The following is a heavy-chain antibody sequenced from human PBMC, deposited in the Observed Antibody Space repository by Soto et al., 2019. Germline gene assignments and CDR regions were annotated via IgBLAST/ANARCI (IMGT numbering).Heavy chain of an antibody. CDR2: KMPDLSEI. V-gene: IGHV3-7*01. Sequence: RLSCAASGFTFDDYAMHWVRQTPDKGLEWVAKKMPDLSEIYFVDSLKCRFTISRDNAKNSLYLQLNSLRAEDTAVYYCARENYFDYWGQGTLVTVSS. J-gene: IGHJ4*02. CDR3: ARENYFDY. CDR1: GFTFDDYA.